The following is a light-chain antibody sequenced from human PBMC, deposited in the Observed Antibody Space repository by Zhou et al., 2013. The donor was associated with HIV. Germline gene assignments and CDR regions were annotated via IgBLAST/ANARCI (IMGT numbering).Light chain of an antibody. Sequence: DIQMTQSPSSLSASAGDRVTITCRASQTISNYLNWYQQKPGKAPNLLIYAASTLHSGVPSRFSGSGSGTEFTLTISSLQPEDFATYYCQQTYSTPLATFGPGTKVDIK. J-gene: IGKJ3*01. CDR3: QQTYSTPLAT. CDR1: QTISNY. V-gene: IGKV1-39*01. CDR2: AAS.